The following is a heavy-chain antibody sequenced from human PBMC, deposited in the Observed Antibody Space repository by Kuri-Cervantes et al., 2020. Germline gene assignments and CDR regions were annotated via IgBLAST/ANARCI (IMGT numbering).Heavy chain of an antibody. D-gene: IGHD3-10*01. CDR1: GGSISSSSYY. V-gene: IGHV4-39*07. CDR3: VRHGEWFDY. Sequence: SETLSLTCTVSGGSISSSSYYWGWIRQPPGKGLEWIGSIYYSGSTYYNPSLKSRVTISVDTSKNQFSLKLSSVTAADTAVYYCVRHGEWFDYWGQGTLVTVSS. J-gene: IGHJ4*02. CDR2: IYYSGST.